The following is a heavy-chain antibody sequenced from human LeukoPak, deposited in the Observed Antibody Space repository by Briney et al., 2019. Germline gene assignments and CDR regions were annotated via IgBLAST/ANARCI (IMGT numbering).Heavy chain of an antibody. D-gene: IGHD6-13*01. J-gene: IGHJ5*02. CDR3: AREDSSSWSGLGFDP. Sequence: SETLSLTCTVSGGSFSSYYWSWIRQPPGKGLEWIGYVYYSGSTNYNPSLKSRVTISVVTSKNQFSLKLSSVTAADTAVYYCAREDSSSWSGLGFDPWGQGTLVTVSS. V-gene: IGHV4-59*01. CDR1: GGSFSSYY. CDR2: VYYSGST.